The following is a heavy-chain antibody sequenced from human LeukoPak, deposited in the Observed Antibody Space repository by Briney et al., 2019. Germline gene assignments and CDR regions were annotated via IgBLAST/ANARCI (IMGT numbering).Heavy chain of an antibody. CDR1: GFTFSSFW. D-gene: IGHD3-16*01. J-gene: IGHJ5*01. CDR3: ASSRFGGNWFDS. Sequence: GSLRLSCAASGFTFSSFWMHWVRQAPGKGLVWVSRINSDGTGISYADSVKGRFTISRDNAKNTLYLQINSLRAEDTAVYYCASSRFGGNWFDSWGQGTLVTVSS. V-gene: IGHV3-74*01. CDR2: INSDGTGI.